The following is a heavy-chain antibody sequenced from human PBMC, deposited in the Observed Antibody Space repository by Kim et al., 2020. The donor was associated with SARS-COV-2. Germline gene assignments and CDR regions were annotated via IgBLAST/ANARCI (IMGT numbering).Heavy chain of an antibody. CDR1: GFTFSTYA. J-gene: IGHJ4*02. CDR2: ISNSGGAI. CDR3: AKRVSLTGYSQYFDC. V-gene: IGHV3-23*01. D-gene: IGHD3-9*01. Sequence: GGSLRLSCAASGFTFSTYAMTWVRQAPGKGLEWVSSISNSGGAINHADSVKGRFTISRDNSKNTLYLQMNSLRAEDTAVYYCAKRVSLTGYSQYFDCWGQGTLVTVSS.